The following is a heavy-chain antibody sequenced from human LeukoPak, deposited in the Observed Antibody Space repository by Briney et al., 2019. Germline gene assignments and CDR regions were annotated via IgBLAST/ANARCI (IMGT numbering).Heavy chain of an antibody. Sequence: GESLKISRKGSGYSFTSYWIGWVRQMPGKGLEWMGIIYPGDSDTRYSPSFQGQVTISADKSISTAYLQWSSLKASDTAMYYCARMGAAGLYYYYGMDVWGQGTTVTVSS. J-gene: IGHJ6*02. CDR2: IYPGDSDT. CDR1: GYSFTSYW. D-gene: IGHD6-13*01. CDR3: ARMGAAGLYYYYGMDV. V-gene: IGHV5-51*01.